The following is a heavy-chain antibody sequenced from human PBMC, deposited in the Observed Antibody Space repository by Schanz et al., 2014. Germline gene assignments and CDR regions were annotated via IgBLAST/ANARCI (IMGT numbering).Heavy chain of an antibody. Sequence: QVQLVQSGAEVKKPGASVKVSCKTSGYTFTGYYIHWVRQAPGQGFEWMGWINPLSGATDYAPTFQGRVSMTRDTSISTAYMEVTRLVSSDTAVYYCARRGPNCSNNACYHGWFDPWGQGTLVTVSS. V-gene: IGHV1-2*02. D-gene: IGHD4-4*01. J-gene: IGHJ5*02. CDR2: INPLSGAT. CDR1: GYTFTGYY. CDR3: ARRGPNCSNNACYHGWFDP.